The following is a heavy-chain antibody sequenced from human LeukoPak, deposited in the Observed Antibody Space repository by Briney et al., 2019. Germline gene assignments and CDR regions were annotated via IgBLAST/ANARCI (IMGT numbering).Heavy chain of an antibody. Sequence: XSFSGXYWSWIRQPPXKGLEWIGEINHSGSTNYNPSLKSRVTISVDTSKNQFSLKLSSVTAADTAVYYCARGRGAITMVRGVSVWFDPWGQGTLVTVSS. CDR1: XSFSGXY. CDR2: INHSGST. J-gene: IGHJ5*02. D-gene: IGHD3-10*01. V-gene: IGHV4-34*01. CDR3: ARGRGAITMVRGVSVWFDP.